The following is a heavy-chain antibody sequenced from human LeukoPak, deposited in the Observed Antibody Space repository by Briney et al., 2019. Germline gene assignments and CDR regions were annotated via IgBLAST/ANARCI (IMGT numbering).Heavy chain of an antibody. CDR3: ARGSSTWYSDWLDP. V-gene: IGHV3-33*01. J-gene: IGHJ5*02. D-gene: IGHD6-13*01. CDR2: IWYDGSNK. CDR1: GFTFSRYG. Sequence: PGGSLRLSCVASGFTFSRYGMHWVRQAPGKGLEWVAVIWYDGSNKYYADSVKGRFTISRDNSKNTPYLQMNSLRGEDTAVYYCARGSSTWYSDWLDPWGQGTLVTVSS.